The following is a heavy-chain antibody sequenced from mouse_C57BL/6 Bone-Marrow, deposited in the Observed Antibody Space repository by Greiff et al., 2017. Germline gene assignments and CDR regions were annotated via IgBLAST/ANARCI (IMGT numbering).Heavy chain of an antibody. J-gene: IGHJ3*01. CDR1: GFTFSDYG. D-gene: IGHD3-1*01. Sequence: EVMLVESGGGLVKPGGSLKLSCAASGFTFSDYGMHWVRQAPEKGLEWVAYISSGSSTIYYADTVKGRFTISRDNAKNTLFLQMTSLRSEDTAMYYCARPGWAWFAYWGQGTLVTVSA. V-gene: IGHV5-17*01. CDR3: ARPGWAWFAY. CDR2: ISSGSSTI.